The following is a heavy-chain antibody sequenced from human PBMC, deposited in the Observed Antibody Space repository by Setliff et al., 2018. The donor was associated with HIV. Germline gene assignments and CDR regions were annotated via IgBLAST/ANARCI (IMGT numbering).Heavy chain of an antibody. CDR3: ARGMGDSSGYYYGYYDYYMDV. J-gene: IGHJ6*03. CDR1: RYTVTGYY. V-gene: IGHV1-2*02. D-gene: IGHD3-22*01. CDR2: IKPNSGGT. Sequence: ASVKVSCKAARYTVTGYYMHWVRQAHGQGLEWMGGIKPNSGGTNYAQKFQGRVTMTRDKSISTDYRELSRLRSDDTAVYYCARGMGDSSGYYYGYYDYYMDVWGKGTTVTVSS.